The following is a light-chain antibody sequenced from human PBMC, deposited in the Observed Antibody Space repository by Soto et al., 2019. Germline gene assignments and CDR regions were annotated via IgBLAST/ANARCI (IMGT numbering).Light chain of an antibody. CDR3: SSYTSSATLI. CDR2: EVA. V-gene: IGLV2-14*03. CDR1: RSDVGGFDY. Sequence: QSALTQPASVSGSLGQSITISCSGTRSDVGGFDYVSWYQQRPGKAPKLLIYEVANRPSGVSYRFSASKSGNTASLTISGLQADDEADYYCSSYTSSATLIFGGGTKLTVL. J-gene: IGLJ2*01.